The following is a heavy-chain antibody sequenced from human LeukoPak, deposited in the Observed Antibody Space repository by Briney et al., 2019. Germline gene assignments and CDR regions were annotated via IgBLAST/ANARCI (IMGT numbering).Heavy chain of an antibody. CDR1: GGSISSYY. CDR3: ARQRDYGDYLDAFDV. Sequence: PETLSLTCTVSGGSISSYYWSWIRQPPGKGLEWIGYIYYGGSTNYNPSLKSRVTISVDTSKNQFSLKLSSVTAADTAVYYCARQRDYGDYLDAFDVWGQGTMVTVSS. D-gene: IGHD4-17*01. J-gene: IGHJ3*01. CDR2: IYYGGST. V-gene: IGHV4-59*08.